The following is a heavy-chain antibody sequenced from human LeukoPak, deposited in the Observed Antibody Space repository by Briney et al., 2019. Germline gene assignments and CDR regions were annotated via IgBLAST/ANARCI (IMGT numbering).Heavy chain of an antibody. V-gene: IGHV3-20*04. CDR1: GFTFSNAW. CDR3: APGPLFDY. CDR2: ISWNSGSI. J-gene: IGHJ4*02. Sequence: GGSLRLSCAASGFTFSNAWMSWVRQAPGKGLEWVSGISWNSGSIGYADSVKGRFTISRDNAKNSLYLQMNSLRAEDTALYYCAPGPLFDYWGQGTLVTVSS.